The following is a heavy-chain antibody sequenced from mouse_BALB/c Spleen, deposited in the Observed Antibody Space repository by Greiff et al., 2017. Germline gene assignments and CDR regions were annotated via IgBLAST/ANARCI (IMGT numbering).Heavy chain of an antibody. CDR1: GYTFTDYA. CDR3: ARYGGYDRVWFAY. V-gene: IGHV1S137*01. Sequence: QVHVKQSGAELVRPGVSVKISCKGSGYTFTDYAMHWVKQSHAKSLEWIGVISTYYGDASYNQKFKGKATMTVDKSSSTAYMELARLTSEDSAIYYCARYGGYDRVWFAYWGQGTLVTVSA. CDR2: ISTYYGDA. J-gene: IGHJ3*01. D-gene: IGHD2-14*01.